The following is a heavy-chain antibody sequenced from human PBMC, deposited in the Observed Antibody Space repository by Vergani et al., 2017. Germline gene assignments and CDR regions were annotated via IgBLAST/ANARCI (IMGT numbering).Heavy chain of an antibody. CDR2: ISGSGGSP. D-gene: IGHD5-12*01. CDR1: GFTFNHYA. V-gene: IGHV3-23*01. Sequence: EVQLLESGGDLVQPGGSLRLSCAASGFTFNHYAMNWVRQAPGKGLEWVSGISGSGGSPYYAGSVKGRFTISRDSSKNTLYLQMNSLIAGDTAVYYCAKANPRNSGYDDLYYVHAMDVWGQGTTVTVSS. J-gene: IGHJ6*02. CDR3: AKANPRNSGYDDLYYVHAMDV.